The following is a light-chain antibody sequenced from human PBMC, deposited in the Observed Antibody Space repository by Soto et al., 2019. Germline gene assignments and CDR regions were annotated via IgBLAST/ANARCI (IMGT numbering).Light chain of an antibody. CDR2: GAS. J-gene: IGKJ3*01. CDR3: QQYNNWPFP. V-gene: IGKV3-15*01. Sequence: EIMMTQSPVTLSVSPGERATLSCRASQSVNSNLAWYQQNPGQAPRLLIYGASTRATGIPASFIGNGSGTEFTLTASSLQPEDFAVYYCQQYNNWPFPFGPGTKVDIK. CDR1: QSVNSN.